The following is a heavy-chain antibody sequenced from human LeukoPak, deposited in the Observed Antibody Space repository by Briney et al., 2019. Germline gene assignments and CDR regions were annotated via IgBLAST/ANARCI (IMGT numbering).Heavy chain of an antibody. CDR2: ISSSGNTI. V-gene: IGHV3-48*03. CDR3: ARRSSRSFDY. CDR1: GFTFSSYE. Sequence: GGSLRLSCAASGFTFSSYEMNWVRQAPGKALEWVSYISSSGNTIYYADSVKGRFTISRDNAKNSLYLQMSSLRAEDTAVYYCARRSSRSFDYWGRGTLVAVSS. D-gene: IGHD2/OR15-2a*01. J-gene: IGHJ4*02.